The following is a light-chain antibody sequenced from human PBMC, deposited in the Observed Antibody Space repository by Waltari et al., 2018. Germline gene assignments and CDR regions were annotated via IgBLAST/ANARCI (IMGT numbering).Light chain of an antibody. CDR2: LGF. CDR3: MQALQTPLT. Sequence: DIVMTQSPLSLPVTPGEPASISCRSSQSLLHSNGYNYLDWYLQKPGQAPQLLIYLGFNRASGVPDRFSGSGSGKDFTLEISRVEAEDVWVYYCMQALQTPLTFGGGTKVEIK. J-gene: IGKJ4*01. CDR1: QSLLHSNGYNY. V-gene: IGKV2-28*01.